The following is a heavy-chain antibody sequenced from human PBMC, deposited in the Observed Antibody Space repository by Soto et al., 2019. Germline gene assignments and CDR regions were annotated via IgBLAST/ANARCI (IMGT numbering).Heavy chain of an antibody. CDR1: GYTFTSYH. CDR3: ARDSPPPRE. Sequence: QVQLVQSGTEVRKPGASVKVSCKASGYTFTSYHISWVRQAPGQGLEWMGWISAYNGNTNYAQKLQGRVTMTTGTSTRTAYMELRSLRYDDTAVSYCARDSPPPREWGQGSLVTVSS. CDR2: ISAYNGNT. V-gene: IGHV1-18*01. J-gene: IGHJ4*02.